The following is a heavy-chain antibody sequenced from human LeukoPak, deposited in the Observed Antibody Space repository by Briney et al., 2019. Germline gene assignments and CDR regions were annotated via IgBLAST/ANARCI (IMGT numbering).Heavy chain of an antibody. Sequence: PGGSLRLSCAASGFTFSSYGMHWVRQAPGKGLEWVAVISYDGSNKYYADSVKGRFTISRDNSKNTLYLQMNSLRAEDTAVYYCAKDDAAGRYGMDVWGQGTTVTVSS. CDR3: AKDDAAGRYGMDV. CDR1: GFTFSSYG. CDR2: ISYDGSNK. V-gene: IGHV3-30*18. D-gene: IGHD6-19*01. J-gene: IGHJ6*02.